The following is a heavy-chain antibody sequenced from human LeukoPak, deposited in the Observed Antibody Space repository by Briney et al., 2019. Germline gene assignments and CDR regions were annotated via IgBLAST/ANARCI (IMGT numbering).Heavy chain of an antibody. J-gene: IGHJ4*02. CDR3: AREVVSSPSYFDS. CDR1: GFTFSSYG. Sequence: GGSLRLSCAASGFTFSSYGMYWVRQAPGKGLEWVSFFYRGDSTYYAESVRGRFTISRDNSKNTLYLLMNSLIPEDTAVYYCAREVVSSPSYFDSWGQGTLVTVSS. CDR2: FYRGDST. D-gene: IGHD2-15*01. V-gene: IGHV3-53*01.